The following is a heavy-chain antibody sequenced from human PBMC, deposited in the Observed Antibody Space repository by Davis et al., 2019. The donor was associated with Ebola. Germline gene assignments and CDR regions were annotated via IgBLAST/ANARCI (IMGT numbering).Heavy chain of an antibody. D-gene: IGHD6-13*01. V-gene: IGHV1-69*06. CDR3: ASSWYSTNWFDP. CDR2: IIPIFGTA. CDR1: GGTFSSYA. J-gene: IGHJ5*02. Sequence: AASVKVSCKASGGTFSSYAISWVRQAPGQGLEWMGGIIPIFGTANYAQKFQGRVTITADKSTSTAYMELSSLRSEDTAVYYCASSWYSTNWFDPWGQGTLVTVSS.